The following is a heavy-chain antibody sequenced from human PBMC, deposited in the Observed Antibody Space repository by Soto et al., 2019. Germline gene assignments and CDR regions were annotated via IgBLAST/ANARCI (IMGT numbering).Heavy chain of an antibody. CDR3: AKDHPSYYDILTGPGHY. CDR2: ISGSGGST. V-gene: IGHV3-23*01. J-gene: IGHJ4*02. CDR1: GFTFSSYV. D-gene: IGHD3-9*01. Sequence: GGSLRLSCAASGFTFSSYVMSWVRQAPGKGLEWVSAISGSGGSTYYADSVKGRFTISRDNSKNTLYLQMNSLRAEDTAVYYCAKDHPSYYDILTGPGHYWGQGTLVTVSS.